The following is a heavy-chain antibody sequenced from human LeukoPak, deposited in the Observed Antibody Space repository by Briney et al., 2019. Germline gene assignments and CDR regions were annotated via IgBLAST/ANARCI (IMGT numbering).Heavy chain of an antibody. V-gene: IGHV3-30*03. D-gene: IGHD3-9*01. CDR2: ISYDGSNK. J-gene: IGHJ5*02. CDR3: ARGGTELVIPTS. Sequence: GRSLRLSCAASGFTFSSYGMHWVRQAPGKGLEWVAVISYDGSNKYYADSVKGRFTISRDNAKNLLYLQMNSLRTEDTALYYCARGGTELVIPTSWGQGTLVTVSS. CDR1: GFTFSSYG.